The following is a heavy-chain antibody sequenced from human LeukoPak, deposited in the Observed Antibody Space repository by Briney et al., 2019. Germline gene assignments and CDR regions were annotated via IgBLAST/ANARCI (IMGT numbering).Heavy chain of an antibody. Sequence: PSETLSLTCSVSGASISSSSFYWGRVRQTPGKGLEWIGTIYYSGSTSYNSSLKSPVTISVDTSKNVFSLKLSSVTAADTAVYYCTRQRIAATSSNPIFEFWGQGTLVSVSS. V-gene: IGHV4-39*01. CDR2: IYYSGST. D-gene: IGHD6-13*01. CDR3: TRQRIAATSSNPIFEF. CDR1: GASISSSSFY. J-gene: IGHJ4*02.